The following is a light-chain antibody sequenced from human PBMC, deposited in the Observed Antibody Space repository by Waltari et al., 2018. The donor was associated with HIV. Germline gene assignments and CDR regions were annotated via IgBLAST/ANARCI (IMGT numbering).Light chain of an antibody. V-gene: IGLV1-40*01. CDR2: DNS. CDR3: QSYDSSLSGHVL. J-gene: IGLJ2*01. CDR1: RPHIGAAYA. Sequence: QSVLTQPPSVSGAPGQRVTISCTGTRPHIGAAYAVPWYQQLPATAPKLLIYDNSHRPSGVPARFSGSKSGTSASLAITGLQTEDEAEYYCQSYDSSLSGHVLFGGGTILTVL.